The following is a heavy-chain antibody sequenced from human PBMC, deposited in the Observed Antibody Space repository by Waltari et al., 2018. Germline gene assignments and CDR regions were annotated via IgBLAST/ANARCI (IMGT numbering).Heavy chain of an antibody. CDR1: GGTFSSYA. V-gene: IGHV1-69*10. J-gene: IGHJ3*02. CDR3: ARAERRYCSGGSCYRDAFDI. Sequence: QVQLVQSGAEVKKPGSSVKVSCKASGGTFSSYAISWVRQAPGQGLEWMGGIIPILVIANYAQKFQGRVTITADKSTSTAYMELSSLRSEDTAVYYCARAERRYCSGGSCYRDAFDIWGQGTMVTVSS. CDR2: IIPILVIA. D-gene: IGHD2-15*01.